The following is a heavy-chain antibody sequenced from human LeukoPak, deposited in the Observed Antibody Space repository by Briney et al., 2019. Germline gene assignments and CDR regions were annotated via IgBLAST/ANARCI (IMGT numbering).Heavy chain of an antibody. Sequence: KPGGSLRLSCAASGFTFSIYSMNWVRQAPGKGLEWVSSISSSSSYIYYADSVKGRFTISRDNAKNSLYLQMNSLRAEDTAVYYCARGYIVVVPAALDAFDIWGQGTMVTVSS. V-gene: IGHV3-21*01. CDR3: ARGYIVVVPAALDAFDI. D-gene: IGHD2-2*01. CDR1: GFTFSIYS. CDR2: ISSSSSYI. J-gene: IGHJ3*02.